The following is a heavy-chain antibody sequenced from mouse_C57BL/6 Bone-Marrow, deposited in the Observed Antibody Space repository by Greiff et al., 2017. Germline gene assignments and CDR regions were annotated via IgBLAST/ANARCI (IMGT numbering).Heavy chain of an antibody. V-gene: IGHV1-55*01. CDR3: ARSCAYYYGSSYVGDY. D-gene: IGHD1-1*01. CDR1: GYTFTSYW. CDR2: IYPGSGST. Sequence: VQLQQPGAELVKPGASVKMSCKASGYTFTSYWITWVKQRPGQGLEWIGDIYPGSGSTNYNEKFKSKATLTVDTSSSTAYMQLCSRTSEDSAVYYCARSCAYYYGSSYVGDYWGQGSTLTVSS. J-gene: IGHJ2*01.